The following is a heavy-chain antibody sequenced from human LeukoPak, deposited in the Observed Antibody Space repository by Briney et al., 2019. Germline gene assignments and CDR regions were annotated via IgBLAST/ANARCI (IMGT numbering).Heavy chain of an antibody. CDR3: ARSRGYCSSTSCYTEGVFDY. Sequence: SETLSLTCTVSGVSISSHYYSWIRQPPGKGLEWIGYISYTGTTIYNPSLKSRVTISVDMSKNQFSLKLSSVTAADTAVYYCARSRGYCSSTSCYTEGVFDYWGQGTLVTVSS. D-gene: IGHD2-2*02. V-gene: IGHV4-59*11. CDR1: GVSISSHY. CDR2: ISYTGTT. J-gene: IGHJ4*02.